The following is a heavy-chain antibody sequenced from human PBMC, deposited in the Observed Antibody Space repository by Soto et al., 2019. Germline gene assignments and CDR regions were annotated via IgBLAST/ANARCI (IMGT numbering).Heavy chain of an antibody. V-gene: IGHV4-34*01. Sequence: CDTLSLTCAVYGGSFSGYYCSWIRQPPEKGLEWIGEINYSGSTNFNPSLKSRVTISIDTSKNQFSLKLSSVTAADTAVYYCARGRPTSATSFWGQGTQVTVSS. CDR1: GGSFSGYY. D-gene: IGHD1-26*01. CDR2: INYSGST. J-gene: IGHJ4*02. CDR3: ARGRPTSATSF.